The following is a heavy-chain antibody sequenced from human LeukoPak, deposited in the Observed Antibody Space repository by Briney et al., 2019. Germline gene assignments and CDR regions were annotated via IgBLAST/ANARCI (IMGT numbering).Heavy chain of an antibody. CDR2: VYYTGLT. D-gene: IGHD1-26*01. V-gene: IGHV4-59*01. CDR3: AKYRGTYYAY. CDR1: GDSITGYF. Sequence: PSETLSLTCDVSGDSITGYFWGWVRQPPGKGLEWIGYVYYTGLTSYNASLKSRVTISVDTSKNQFSLNLISVTAADTAVYYCAKYRGTYYAYWGQGTLVTVSS. J-gene: IGHJ4*02.